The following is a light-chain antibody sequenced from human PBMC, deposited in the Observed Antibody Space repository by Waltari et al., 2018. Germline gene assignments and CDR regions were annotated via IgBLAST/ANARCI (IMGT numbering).Light chain of an antibody. V-gene: IGLV3-1*01. CDR2: RDD. CDR1: TLGSKD. CDR3: QAWDSSAFV. Sequence: SYEVTQPPSVSVSPRQRATLTCSGETLGSKDVPWYKQKPGQSPVMVIYRDDKRPSGIPERFSGSNSGNTATLTISGTQPMDEADYYCQAWDSSAFVFGAGTKVTVL. J-gene: IGLJ1*01.